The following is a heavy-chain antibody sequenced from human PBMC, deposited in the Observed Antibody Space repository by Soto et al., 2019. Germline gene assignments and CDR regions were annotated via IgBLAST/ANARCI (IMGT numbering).Heavy chain of an antibody. D-gene: IGHD3-16*01. V-gene: IGHV1-69*01. CDR1: GGTFSSYA. Sequence: QVQLVQSGAEVKKPGSSVKVSCKASGGTFSSYAIRWVRQDPGQGLEWMGGIIHIFGTANYAQKFQGRVTITADESTSTAYMELSSLRSEDTAVYYCAGRYPRSPGEFDYWGQGTLVTVSS. J-gene: IGHJ4*02. CDR3: AGRYPRSPGEFDY. CDR2: IIHIFGTA.